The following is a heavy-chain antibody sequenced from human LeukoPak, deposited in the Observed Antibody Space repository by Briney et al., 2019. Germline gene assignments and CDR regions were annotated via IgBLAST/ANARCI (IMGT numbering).Heavy chain of an antibody. CDR1: GGSISSGGYY. CDR3: ARDHPDAGFAFEI. V-gene: IGHV4-31*03. D-gene: IGHD3-9*01. CDR2: IYYSESA. Sequence: SETLSLTCTVSGGSISSGGYYWGWIRQHPGQGLEWIGYIYYSESAYYDPSLKGRTTISVDTSKNQFSLKLNSVTAADTAVYYCARDHPDAGFAFEIWGQGTMVTVSS. J-gene: IGHJ3*02.